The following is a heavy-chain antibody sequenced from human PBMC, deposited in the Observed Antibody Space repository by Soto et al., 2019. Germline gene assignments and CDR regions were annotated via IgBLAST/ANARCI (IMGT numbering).Heavy chain of an antibody. V-gene: IGHV3-21*01. CDR2: ISSSSSYI. D-gene: IGHD2-15*01. CDR3: ARVVAATVWNYYYYYGMDV. Sequence: GGSLRLSCAASGFTFSSYSMNWVRQAPGKGLEWVSSISSSSSYIYYADSVKGRFTISRDNAKNSLYLQMNSLRAEDTAVYYCARVVAATVWNYYYYYGMDVWGQGTTVTVSS. J-gene: IGHJ6*02. CDR1: GFTFSSYS.